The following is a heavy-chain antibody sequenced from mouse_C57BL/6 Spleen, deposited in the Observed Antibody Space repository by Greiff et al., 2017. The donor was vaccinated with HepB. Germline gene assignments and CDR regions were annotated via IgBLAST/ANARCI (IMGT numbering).Heavy chain of an antibody. CDR3: ARDSDGYYADYYAMDY. V-gene: IGHV1-72*01. J-gene: IGHJ4*01. Sequence: QVHVKQPGAELVKPGASVKLSCKASGYTFTSYWMHWVKQRPGRGLEWIGRIDPNSGGTKYNEKFKSKATLTVDKPSSTAYMQLSSLTSEDSAVYYCARDSDGYYADYYAMDYWGQGTSVTVSS. CDR1: GYTFTSYW. D-gene: IGHD2-3*01. CDR2: IDPNSGGT.